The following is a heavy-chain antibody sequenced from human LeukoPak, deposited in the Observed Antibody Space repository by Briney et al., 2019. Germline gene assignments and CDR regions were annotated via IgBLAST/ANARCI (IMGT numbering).Heavy chain of an antibody. Sequence: PGGSLRLSCAASEFTLSSYWMSWVRQAPGKGLVWVSRINSDGSSTSYADSVKGRFTISRDNAKNTLYLQMNSLRAEDTAVYYCARGGGHSYGPFDYWGQGTLVTVSS. CDR3: ARGGGHSYGPFDY. CDR2: INSDGSST. J-gene: IGHJ4*02. CDR1: EFTLSSYW. D-gene: IGHD5-18*01. V-gene: IGHV3-74*01.